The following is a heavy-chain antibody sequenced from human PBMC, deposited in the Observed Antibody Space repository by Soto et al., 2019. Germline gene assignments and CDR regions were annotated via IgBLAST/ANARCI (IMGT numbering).Heavy chain of an antibody. D-gene: IGHD3-10*01. CDR1: GFSFHNFA. J-gene: IGHJ6*02. V-gene: IGHV3-23*01. Sequence: GGSLRLSCVASGFSFHNFAMRWVRQAPGKGLEWVCSISARSTVTYCAGFARGRFTISRDNSKNTVYLQMNSLTAEDTATYYCAKVFYYSGSNFFGIDVCGQRTTV. CDR2: ISARSTVT. CDR3: AKVFYYSGSNFFGIDV.